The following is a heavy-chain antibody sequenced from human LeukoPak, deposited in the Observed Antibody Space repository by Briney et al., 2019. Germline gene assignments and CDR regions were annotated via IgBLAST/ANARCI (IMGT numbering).Heavy chain of an antibody. D-gene: IGHD4-11*01. CDR1: GFTFSSYS. CDR3: ARGHSNPYYYYYMDV. Sequence: PVGSLRLSCAASGFTFSSYSMNWVRQAPGKGLEWVSSISSRSIYIYYADSMKGRFTISRDNAKISLYLQMNSLRAEDTAVYYCARGHSNPYYYYYMDVWGKGTTVTVSS. CDR2: ISSRSIYI. J-gene: IGHJ6*03. V-gene: IGHV3-21*01.